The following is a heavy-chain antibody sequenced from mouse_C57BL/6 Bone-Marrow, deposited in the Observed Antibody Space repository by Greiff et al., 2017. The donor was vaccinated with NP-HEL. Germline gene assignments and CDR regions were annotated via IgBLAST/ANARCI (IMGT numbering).Heavy chain of an antibody. D-gene: IGHD2-1*01. CDR3: ARRSTMETYYFDY. CDR1: GFTFSDYY. CDR2: ISNGGGST. Sequence: EVQGVESGGGLVQPGGSLTLSCAASGFTFSDYYMYWVRQTPEKRLEWVAYISNGGGSTYYPDTVKGRFTISRDNAKNTLYLQMSRLKSEDTAMYYCARRSTMETYYFDYWGQGTTLTVSS. J-gene: IGHJ2*01. V-gene: IGHV5-12*01.